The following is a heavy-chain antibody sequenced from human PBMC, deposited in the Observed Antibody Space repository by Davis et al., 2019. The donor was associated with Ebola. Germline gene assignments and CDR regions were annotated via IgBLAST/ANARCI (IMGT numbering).Heavy chain of an antibody. Sequence: GESLKISCAASGITFNTYAMHWVRQAPGKGLEWVASISYDGNNKDYVDSVKGRFTVSRDNSKNTLYLHMNNLRSEDTAVYYCARWIQYFDYWGQGTQVIVSS. D-gene: IGHD5-18*01. CDR2: ISYDGNNK. CDR1: GITFNTYA. CDR3: ARWIQYFDY. V-gene: IGHV3-30*03. J-gene: IGHJ4*02.